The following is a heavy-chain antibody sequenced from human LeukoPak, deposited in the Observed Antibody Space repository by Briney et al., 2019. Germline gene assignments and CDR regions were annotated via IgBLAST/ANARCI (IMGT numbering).Heavy chain of an antibody. CDR1: GGTFSSYA. CDR3: ARNKYSSSWYRYFDY. J-gene: IGHJ4*02. Sequence: GASVKVSCKASGGTFSSYAISWVRQAPGQGLEWMGGIIPIFGTANYVQKFRGRVTITADESTSTAYMELSSLRSEDTAVYYCARNKYSSSWYRYFDYWGQGTLVTVSS. D-gene: IGHD6-13*01. V-gene: IGHV1-69*01. CDR2: IIPIFGTA.